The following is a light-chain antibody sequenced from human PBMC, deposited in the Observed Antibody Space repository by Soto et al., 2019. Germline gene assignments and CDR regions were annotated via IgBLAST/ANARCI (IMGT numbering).Light chain of an antibody. Sequence: QSALTQPASVSGSPGQSSTISCTGTSSAVGGYNYVSWYQQEPGKAPKLMIYEVSNRPSGVSDRFSGSKSGNTASLTISGLQAEDEADYYCSSYTSSNTLVFGTGTKVTVL. CDR1: SSAVGGYNY. J-gene: IGLJ1*01. CDR3: SSYTSSNTLV. V-gene: IGLV2-14*01. CDR2: EVS.